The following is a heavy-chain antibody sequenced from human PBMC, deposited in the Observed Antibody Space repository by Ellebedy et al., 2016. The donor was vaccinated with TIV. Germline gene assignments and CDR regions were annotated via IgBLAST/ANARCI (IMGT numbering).Heavy chain of an antibody. CDR1: GGVISRYY. D-gene: IGHD6-19*01. CDR2: IYNGDNT. V-gene: IGHV4-59*01. Sequence: MPSETLSLTCTVSGGVISRYYWTWSRQSPGKALEWIGYIYNGDNTKYNPSLHSRVTRSQDTSKNQFSLNLTSFTAADAAVYYCARDPDYNSGWGGYDSWGQGALVTVSS. CDR3: ARDPDYNSGWGGYDS. J-gene: IGHJ4*02.